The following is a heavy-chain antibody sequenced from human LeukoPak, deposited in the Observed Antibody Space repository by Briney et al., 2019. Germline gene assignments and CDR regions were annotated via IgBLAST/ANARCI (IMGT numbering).Heavy chain of an antibody. J-gene: IGHJ4*02. CDR1: GYTFTYYG. CDR2: ISTYNGNT. Sequence: ASVTVSCKASGYTFTYYGISWVRQAPGQGLEWMGWISTYNGNTNYAQKVQGRVTMTTDTSTSTAYMELRSLRTDDMGVYYCVRVAGVSIAMTVLVMPISFDYWGQGTLVTVPS. V-gene: IGHV1-18*03. CDR3: VRVAGVSIAMTVLVMPISFDY. D-gene: IGHD3-22*01.